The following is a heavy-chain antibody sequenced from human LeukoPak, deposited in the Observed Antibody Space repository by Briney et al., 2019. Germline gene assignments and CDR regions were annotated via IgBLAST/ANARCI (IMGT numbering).Heavy chain of an antibody. CDR1: GGSINSYY. CDR2: IYSSGST. J-gene: IGHJ4*02. V-gene: IGHV4-4*07. Sequence: PSETLSLICTVSGGSINSYYWSGIRRPAGKGLEWIGRIYSSGSTNYNPSLKSRVSMSVDTSKNQFSLKLTSVTAADTAVYYCARGGKATVVTMWGQGILVTVSS. CDR3: ARGGKATVVTM. D-gene: IGHD4-23*01.